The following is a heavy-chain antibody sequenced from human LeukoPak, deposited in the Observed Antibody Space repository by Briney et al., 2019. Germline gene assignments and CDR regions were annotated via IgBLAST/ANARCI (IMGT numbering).Heavy chain of an antibody. V-gene: IGHV4-59*01. CDR2: IYYSGST. J-gene: IGHJ4*02. CDR1: GGSISSYY. CDR3: ARRTDTSGWYRDDY. Sequence: SETLSLTCTVSGGSISSYYWSWIRQPPGKGLEWIGYIYYSGSTSYNPSLKSRVTISVDTSKNQFSLKLSSVTAADTAVHYCARRTDTSGWYRDDYWGQGTLVTVSS. D-gene: IGHD6-19*01.